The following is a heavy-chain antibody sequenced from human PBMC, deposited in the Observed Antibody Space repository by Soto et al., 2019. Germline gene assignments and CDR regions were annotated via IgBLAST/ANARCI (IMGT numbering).Heavy chain of an antibody. J-gene: IGHJ6*02. CDR2: ISGYIGNT. D-gene: IGHD5-12*01. Sequence: QVQLVQSGAEVKKPGASVKVSCKASGYTFTNYGISWVRQAPGQGLEWMGWISGYIGNTKYAQKLQGRVTMTTDTPTSTAYMELRSLRSDDTAVYYCARDGYVQVYGMDVWGQGTTVTVSS. CDR1: GYTFTNYG. V-gene: IGHV1-18*01. CDR3: ARDGYVQVYGMDV.